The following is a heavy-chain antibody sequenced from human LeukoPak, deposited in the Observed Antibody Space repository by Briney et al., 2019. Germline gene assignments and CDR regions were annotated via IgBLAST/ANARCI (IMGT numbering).Heavy chain of an antibody. CDR2: IYYSGST. D-gene: IGHD3-22*01. V-gene: IGHV4-59*01. J-gene: IGHJ4*02. CDR3: ARNYYDSSGYYSRRDYFDY. CDR1: GGSISSYY. Sequence: SETLSLTCTVSGGSISSYYWSWIRQPPGKGLEWIGYIYYSGSTNYNPSLKSRVTISVDTSKNQFSLKLSSVTAADTAVYYCARNYYDSSGYYSRRDYFDYWGQGTLVTVSS.